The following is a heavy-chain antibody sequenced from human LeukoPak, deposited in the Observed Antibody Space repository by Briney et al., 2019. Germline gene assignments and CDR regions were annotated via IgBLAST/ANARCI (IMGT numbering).Heavy chain of an antibody. CDR1: GYTFTGYY. CDR3: ARAGGRSWFDP. CDR2: INPNSGGT. Sequence: ASVKVSCKASGYTFTGYYMHWVRQAPGQGLEWMGWINPNSGGTNYAQNFQGWVTMTRDTSISTAYMELSRLTSDDTAVYYCARAGGRSWFDPWGQGTLVTVSS. J-gene: IGHJ5*02. V-gene: IGHV1-2*04.